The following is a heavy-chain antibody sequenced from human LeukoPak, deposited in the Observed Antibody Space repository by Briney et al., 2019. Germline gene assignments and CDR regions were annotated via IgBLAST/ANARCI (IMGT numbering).Heavy chain of an antibody. CDR2: ISYDGSNT. D-gene: IGHD6-13*01. V-gene: IGHV3-30*18. Sequence: GRSLRLSCAASGFTFSSYGMHWVRQAPGKGLEWVAVISYDGSNTYYADSVKGRFTISRDNSKNTLYLQMNSLRAEDTAVYYCAKEGDISSSWYLSNYFDYWGQGTLVIVSS. CDR3: AKEGDISSSWYLSNYFDY. CDR1: GFTFSSYG. J-gene: IGHJ4*02.